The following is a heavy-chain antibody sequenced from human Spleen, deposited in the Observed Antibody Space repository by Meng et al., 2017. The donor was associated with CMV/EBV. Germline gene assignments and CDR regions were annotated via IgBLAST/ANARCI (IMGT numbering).Heavy chain of an antibody. CDR3: VREDYGDYFFDT. V-gene: IGHV3-15*01. D-gene: IGHD4-17*01. Sequence: GESLKISCAASEFRCSSAWMTWVRQAPGKGLEWLGRIKSKADGGTTDYAAPVKGRFTISRDDSRNTLYLQMNSLKIEDTGVYYCVREDYGDYFFDTWGQGTRVTVSS. J-gene: IGHJ4*02. CDR2: IKSKADGGTT. CDR1: EFRCSSAW.